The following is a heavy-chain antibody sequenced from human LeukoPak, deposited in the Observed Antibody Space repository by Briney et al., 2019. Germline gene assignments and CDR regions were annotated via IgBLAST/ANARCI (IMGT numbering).Heavy chain of an antibody. CDR2: INWNGGST. D-gene: IGHD1-26*01. J-gene: IGHJ4*02. CDR3: AKSATVGIKAPFDC. Sequence: GGSLRLSCAASGFTFDDYGMSWVRQAPGKGLEWVSGINWNGGSTGYADSVKGRFTISRDNSKNTLSLQMSSLRAEDTAVYYCAKSATVGIKAPFDCWGQGALVTVSS. CDR1: GFTFDDYG. V-gene: IGHV3-20*04.